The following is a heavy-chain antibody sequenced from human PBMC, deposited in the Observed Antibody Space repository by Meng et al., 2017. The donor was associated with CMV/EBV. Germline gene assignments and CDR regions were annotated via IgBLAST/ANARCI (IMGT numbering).Heavy chain of an antibody. D-gene: IGHD5-24*01. CDR2: ISSSSSYI. Sequence: GGSLRLSCAASGFTVSSNYMSWVRQAPGKGLEWVSSISSSSSYIYYADSVKGRFTISRDNAKNSLYLQMNSLRAEDTAVYYCARERMGHWGQGTLVTVSS. J-gene: IGHJ4*02. CDR1: GFTVSSNY. V-gene: IGHV3-21*01. CDR3: ARERMGH.